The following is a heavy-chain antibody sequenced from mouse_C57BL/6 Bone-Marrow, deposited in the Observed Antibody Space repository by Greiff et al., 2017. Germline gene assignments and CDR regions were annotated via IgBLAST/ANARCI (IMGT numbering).Heavy chain of an antibody. CDR3: ASRYDGPYYFDY. Sequence: EVQLQQSGPELVKPGASVKISCKASGYSFTDYNMNWVKQSNGKSLEWIGVINPNYGTTSYNQKFKGKATLTVDQSSSTAYMQHNSLTSEDSAVXYCASRYDGPYYFDYWGQGTTLTVSS. D-gene: IGHD2-3*01. CDR1: GYSFTDYN. V-gene: IGHV1-39*01. J-gene: IGHJ2*01. CDR2: INPNYGTT.